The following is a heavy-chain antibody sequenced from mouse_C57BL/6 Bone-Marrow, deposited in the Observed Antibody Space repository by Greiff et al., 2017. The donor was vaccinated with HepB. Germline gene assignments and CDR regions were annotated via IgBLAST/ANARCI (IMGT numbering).Heavy chain of an antibody. CDR3: ARWITTVVAPYYYAMDY. Sequence: VQLQQSGAELARPGASVKLSCKASGYTFTSYGISWVKQRTGQGLEWIGEIYPRSGNTYYNETFKGKATMTANKSSSTAYMELRSLTSEDSAVYFCARWITTVVAPYYYAMDYWGQGTSVTVSS. V-gene: IGHV1-81*01. CDR2: IYPRSGNT. J-gene: IGHJ4*01. CDR1: GYTFTSYG. D-gene: IGHD1-1*01.